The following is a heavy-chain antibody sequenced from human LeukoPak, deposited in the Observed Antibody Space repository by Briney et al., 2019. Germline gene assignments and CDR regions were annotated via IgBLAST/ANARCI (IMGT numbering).Heavy chain of an antibody. J-gene: IGHJ4*02. CDR2: INPSGGST. CDR3: ARGAVGIAVAGTKYYFDY. D-gene: IGHD6-19*01. Sequence: ASVKVSCKASGYTFTSYYMHWVRHAPGQGLEWMGIINPSGGSTSYAQKFQGRVTMTRDTSTSTVYMELSSLRSEDTAVYYCARGAVGIAVAGTKYYFDYWGQGTLVTVSS. CDR1: GYTFTSYY. V-gene: IGHV1-46*01.